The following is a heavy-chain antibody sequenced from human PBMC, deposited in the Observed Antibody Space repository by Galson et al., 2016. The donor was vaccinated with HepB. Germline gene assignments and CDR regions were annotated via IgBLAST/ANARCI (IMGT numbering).Heavy chain of an antibody. D-gene: IGHD4-17*01. Sequence: SLRLSCAASRFTFSRNAMHWVRQAPGKGLDWVAAISYDGRDKYYADSVKGRFTISRDNSRNMVYLEMNSLRPEDTAVYYCARDPYGDNDAFDILGQGTMVSVSS. CDR2: ISYDGRDK. J-gene: IGHJ3*02. CDR3: ARDPYGDNDAFDI. CDR1: RFTFSRNA. V-gene: IGHV3-30-3*01.